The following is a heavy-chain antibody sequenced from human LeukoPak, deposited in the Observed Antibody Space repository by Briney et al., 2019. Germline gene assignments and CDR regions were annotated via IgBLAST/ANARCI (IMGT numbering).Heavy chain of an antibody. D-gene: IGHD2-21*02. Sequence: GGSLRLSCAASGFTFSSYGMHWVRQVPGKGLEWFAVISYDGSNNYYADSVEGRFTISRDNSKNTLYLQMNSLRAEDTAVYYCAKDVRSYCGGDCYSAHDYWGQGTLVTVSS. V-gene: IGHV3-30*18. CDR2: ISYDGSNN. CDR1: GFTFSSYG. J-gene: IGHJ4*02. CDR3: AKDVRSYCGGDCYSAHDY.